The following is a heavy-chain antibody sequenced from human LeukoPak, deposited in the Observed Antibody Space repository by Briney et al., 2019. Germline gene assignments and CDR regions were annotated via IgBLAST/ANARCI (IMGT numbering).Heavy chain of an antibody. D-gene: IGHD2-15*01. CDR3: AKDIGYCSGGSCREYYFDY. CDR1: GFTFDDYA. CDR2: ISWNSGSI. Sequence: PGGSLRLSCAASGFTFDDYAMHWVRQAPGKGLEWVSGISWNSGSIGYADSVKGRVTISRDNAKNSLYLQMNSLRAEDTALYYCAKDIGYCSGGSCREYYFDYWGQGTLVTVSS. J-gene: IGHJ4*02. V-gene: IGHV3-9*01.